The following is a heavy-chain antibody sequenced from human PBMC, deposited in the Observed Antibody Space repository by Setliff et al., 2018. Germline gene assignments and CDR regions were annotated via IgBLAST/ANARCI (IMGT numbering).Heavy chain of an antibody. CDR1: GISITSGHY. CDR2: IYHRGRT. CDR3: ASPRRDDLDTPFDAFDL. V-gene: IGHV4-38-2*01. Sequence: SETLSLTCDVSGISITSGHYWGWIRQPPGKGLEWIATIYHRGRTYYNPSLDRRVTISLDTSKNQYSLRLRSVTAADTAVYYCASPRRDDLDTPFDAFDLWGQGTKVTVSS. D-gene: IGHD1-1*01. J-gene: IGHJ3*01.